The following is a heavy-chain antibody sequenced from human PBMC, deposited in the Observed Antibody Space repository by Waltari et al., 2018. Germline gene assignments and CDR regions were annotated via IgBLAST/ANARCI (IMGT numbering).Heavy chain of an antibody. V-gene: IGHV3-30-3*01. CDR3: ARDWSSYYTIDW. Sequence: QVQLVESGGGEVQPGTSLRLSCAASGFTFRSHAMHWVSQAPGKGLGWVSFISYDGSDKRSEDSVKGRFTISRDNLKNTLYLQMNSLRAEDTAVYYCARDWSSYYTIDWWGQGTLVMVSS. D-gene: IGHD3-3*01. CDR1: GFTFRSHA. J-gene: IGHJ4*02. CDR2: ISYDGSDK.